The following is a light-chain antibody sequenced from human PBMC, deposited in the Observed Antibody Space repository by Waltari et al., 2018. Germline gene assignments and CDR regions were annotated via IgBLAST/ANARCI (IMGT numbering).Light chain of an antibody. CDR1: QSVLYRSNNKNF. CDR2: WAS. Sequence: DIVMTQSPDSLAVSLGERATINCKSSQSVLYRSNNKNFLAWYQQRPGQSPKLLIYWASTRESGVPDRFRGSWSGTDFTLTISSLQAEDVAVYYCQQYYTTPPTFGPGTKVEIK. V-gene: IGKV4-1*01. J-gene: IGKJ3*01. CDR3: QQYYTTPPT.